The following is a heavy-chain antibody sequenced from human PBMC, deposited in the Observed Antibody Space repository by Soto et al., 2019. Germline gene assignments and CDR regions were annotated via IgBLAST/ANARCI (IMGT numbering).Heavy chain of an antibody. V-gene: IGHV3-11*06. D-gene: IGHD3-10*01. CDR2: ISGTSTDT. Sequence: QVQLVESGGALVRPGESLTLSCVASGFTFSEVYMCWIRQAPGKGPEYISYISGTSTDTNYADSVRGRFTVSRDNARNSLYLHMSSLRAEDTAIYYCSQYARGGPSWGQGTLVTVSS. CDR1: GFTFSEVY. CDR3: SQYARGGPS. J-gene: IGHJ1*01.